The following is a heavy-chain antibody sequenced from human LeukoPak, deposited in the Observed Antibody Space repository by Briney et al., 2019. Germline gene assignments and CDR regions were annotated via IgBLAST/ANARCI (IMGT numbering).Heavy chain of an antibody. CDR2: ISSSSSYI. Sequence: GGSLRLSCAASGFIFSSYSMNWVRQAPGKGLEWVSSISSSSSYIYYADSVKGRFTISRDNAKNSLYLQMNSLRAEDTAVYYCARDPSYDSSGYWNYWGQGTLVTVSS. CDR3: ARDPSYDSSGYWNY. D-gene: IGHD3-22*01. CDR1: GFIFSSYS. V-gene: IGHV3-21*01. J-gene: IGHJ4*02.